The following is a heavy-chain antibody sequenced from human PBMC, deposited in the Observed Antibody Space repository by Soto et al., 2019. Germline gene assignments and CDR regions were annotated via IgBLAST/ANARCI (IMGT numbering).Heavy chain of an antibody. Sequence: QVQLQESGPGLVKPSQTLSLTCTVSGGSISSGGYYWSWIRQHPGKGLEWIGYIYYSGSTFYNPSLQSRVAFSVDTSDNQFSLNLNSVTAADTAVYYCARGRLGQLSLTSSFDYLGQGTLVTVSS. CDR3: ARGRLGQLSLTSSFDY. V-gene: IGHV4-31*03. D-gene: IGHD3-16*02. CDR2: IYYSGST. J-gene: IGHJ4*02. CDR1: GGSISSGGYY.